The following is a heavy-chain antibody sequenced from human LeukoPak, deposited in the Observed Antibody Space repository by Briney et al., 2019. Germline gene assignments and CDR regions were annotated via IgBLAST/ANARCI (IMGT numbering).Heavy chain of an antibody. J-gene: IGHJ4*02. CDR1: GFTFINSE. D-gene: IGHD2-2*02. V-gene: IGHV3-48*03. CDR2: ISSSSSTI. CDR3: TRGFPYTGLDY. Sequence: PGGSLRLSCGASGFTFINSEMNWVRQDPGKGLEWISYISSSSSTIYYADSVKGRFTISRDNAKNSLSLQMNTLRAEDSAVYYCTRGFPYTGLDYWGRGTLVTVS.